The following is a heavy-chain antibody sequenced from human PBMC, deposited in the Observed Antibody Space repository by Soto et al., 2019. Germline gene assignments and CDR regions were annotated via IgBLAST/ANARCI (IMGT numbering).Heavy chain of an antibody. CDR3: ARDGFPYSGGIFDP. D-gene: IGHD3-10*01. CDR1: GFTFSSYS. Sequence: PGGSLRLSCAASGFTFSSYSMNWVRQAPGKGLEWVSSISSSSSYIYYADSVKGRFTISRDNAKNSLYLQMNSLRAEDTAVYYCARDGFPYSGGIFDPWGQGTLVTVSS. V-gene: IGHV3-21*01. CDR2: ISSSSSYI. J-gene: IGHJ5*02.